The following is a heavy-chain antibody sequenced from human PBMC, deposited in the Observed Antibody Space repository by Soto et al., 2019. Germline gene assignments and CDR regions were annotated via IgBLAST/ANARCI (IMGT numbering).Heavy chain of an antibody. CDR3: ARGGVVVTGASTVDY. D-gene: IGHD2-21*02. J-gene: IGHJ4*02. CDR2: IYYSGNT. Sequence: ASETLSLTCSVSGGSISSGYYYWSWIRQPPGKGLEWIGNIYYSGNTNYNPSLKSRIIISIDTSKNQFSLKLSSVTAADTAVYYCARGGVVVTGASTVDYWGQGTLVTVTS. CDR1: GGSISSGYYY. V-gene: IGHV4-30-4*01.